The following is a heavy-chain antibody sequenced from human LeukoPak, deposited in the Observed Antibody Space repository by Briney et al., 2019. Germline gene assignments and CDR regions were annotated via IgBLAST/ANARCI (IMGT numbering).Heavy chain of an antibody. CDR2: ISYSGST. CDR1: GGSSSSCY. Sequence: SETLSLTCTVSGGSSSSCYWNWIRQTPGKGLEWIGYISYSGSTKYNPSLKSRVTISEDTSKNLFSLRLSSVTAADTAVYYYASGIESYGWFDPWGQGTLVTVSS. V-gene: IGHV4-59*01. CDR3: ASGIESYGWFDP. J-gene: IGHJ5*02. D-gene: IGHD2-21*01.